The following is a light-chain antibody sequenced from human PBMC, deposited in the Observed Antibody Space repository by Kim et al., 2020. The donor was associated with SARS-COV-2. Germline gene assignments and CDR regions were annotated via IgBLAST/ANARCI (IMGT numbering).Light chain of an antibody. CDR1: SSDDGGYNY. V-gene: IGLV2-11*01. Sequence: QSALTQPRSVSGSPGQSVTISCTGTSSDDGGYNYVSWYQQNPGKAPKFMIYDVSKRPSGVPDRFSGSKSGNTASLTISGLQAEDEADYYCCSYAGSYIWVFGGGTQLTVL. CDR2: DVS. CDR3: CSYAGSYIWV. J-gene: IGLJ3*02.